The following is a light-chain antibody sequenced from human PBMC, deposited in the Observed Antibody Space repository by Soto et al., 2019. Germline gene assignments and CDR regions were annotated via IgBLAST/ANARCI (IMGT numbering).Light chain of an antibody. Sequence: QSALTQPASVSGSPGQSITISCTGTSSDVGGYNYVSWYQQHPGKAPKLMIYDVSNRPSGVSNRLSGSKSGNTASLTISGLQAEDEVDYYCSSYTSSSTLVFGTGTKLTVL. CDR2: DVS. J-gene: IGLJ1*01. V-gene: IGLV2-14*01. CDR1: SSDVGGYNY. CDR3: SSYTSSSTLV.